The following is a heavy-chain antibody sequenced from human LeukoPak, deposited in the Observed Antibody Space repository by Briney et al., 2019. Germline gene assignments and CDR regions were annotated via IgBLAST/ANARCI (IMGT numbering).Heavy chain of an antibody. CDR2: ISYDGTNK. V-gene: IGHV3-30-3*01. J-gene: IGHJ3*02. D-gene: IGHD7-27*01. Sequence: PGRSLRLSCAASGFTFSTYAMHWVRQAPGKGLEWVAFISYDGTNKYCADSVKGRFTISRDNSKNTLYLQMNSLRADDTALYYCAREILTGYAFDIWGQGTMVTVSS. CDR3: AREILTGYAFDI. CDR1: GFTFSTYA.